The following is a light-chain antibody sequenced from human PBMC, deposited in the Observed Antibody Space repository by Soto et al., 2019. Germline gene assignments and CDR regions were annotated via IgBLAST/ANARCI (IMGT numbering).Light chain of an antibody. Sequence: AIQMTQSPSSLSVGDRVTITCRASQGIRSELGWYQQKPGKAPNLLIYTASTLQSGVPSRFSGSGSGTDFTLTISSLQPEDFATYYCIQDYNYPLTFGGGTKVDIK. CDR1: QGIRSE. V-gene: IGKV1-6*01. CDR2: TAS. CDR3: IQDYNYPLT. J-gene: IGKJ4*01.